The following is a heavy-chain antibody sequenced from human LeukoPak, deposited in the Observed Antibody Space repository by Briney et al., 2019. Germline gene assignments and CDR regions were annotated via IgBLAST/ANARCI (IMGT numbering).Heavy chain of an antibody. V-gene: IGHV3-74*01. CDR3: ARDLRVPAAMPFHYYYGMDV. J-gene: IGHJ6*02. Sequence: HTGGSLRLSCAASGLTFSSHWMHWVRQAPGKGLVWVSRITNDGSSTTYADSVKGRFTISRDNAKNMLYLQVNSLRAEDTAVYYCARDLRVPAAMPFHYYYGMDVWGQGTTVTVSS. CDR2: ITNDGSST. D-gene: IGHD2-2*01. CDR1: GLTFSSHW.